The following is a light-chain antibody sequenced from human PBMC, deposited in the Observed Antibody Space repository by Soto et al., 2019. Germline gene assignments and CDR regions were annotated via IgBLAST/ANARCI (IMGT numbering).Light chain of an antibody. CDR1: SSDVGGYNY. V-gene: IGLV2-8*01. Sequence: QSALTQPPSASGSPGQSVTISCTGTSSDVGGYNYVSWYQQHPGKAPKLMISDVSNRPSGVPDRFCGSKSGNTASLTVSGLQAEDEADYYCSSFAGNNNLVFGGGTKLTVL. CDR2: DVS. J-gene: IGLJ2*01. CDR3: SSFAGNNNLV.